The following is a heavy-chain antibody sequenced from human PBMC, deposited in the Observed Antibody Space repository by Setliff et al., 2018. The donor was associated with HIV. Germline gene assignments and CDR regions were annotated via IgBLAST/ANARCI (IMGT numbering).Heavy chain of an antibody. Sequence: GGSLRLSCAASGFTFSSYWMSWVRQAPGKGLEWVANIKQDGSEKYYVDSVKGRFTISRDNAKNSLYLQMNSLRAEDTAVYYCARYNWNPLGYRFDYWGQGTLVTVSS. V-gene: IGHV3-7*03. CDR2: IKQDGSEK. D-gene: IGHD1-20*01. J-gene: IGHJ4*02. CDR3: ARYNWNPLGYRFDY. CDR1: GFTFSSYW.